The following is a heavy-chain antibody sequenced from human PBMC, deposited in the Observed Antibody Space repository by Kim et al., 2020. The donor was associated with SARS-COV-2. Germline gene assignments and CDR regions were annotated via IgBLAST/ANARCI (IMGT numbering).Heavy chain of an antibody. CDR1: GGSISSSSYY. V-gene: IGHV4-39*02. CDR2: IYYSGST. D-gene: IGHD6-13*01. Sequence: SETLSLTCTVSGGSISSSSYYWGWIRQPPGKGLEWIGSIYYSGSTYYNPSLKSRVTISVDTSKNQFSLKLSSVTAADTAVYYCARERSSSWSGGWFDPWGQGTLVTVSS. CDR3: ARERSSSWSGGWFDP. J-gene: IGHJ5*02.